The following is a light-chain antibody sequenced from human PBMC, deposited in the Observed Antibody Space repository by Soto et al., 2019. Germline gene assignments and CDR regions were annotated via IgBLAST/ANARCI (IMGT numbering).Light chain of an antibody. CDR3: QQYNHCSPS. J-gene: IGKJ5*01. CDR2: GAS. CDR1: QSVSSN. V-gene: IGKV3-15*01. Sequence: IFLTQCAAALSVSPRKRATLCCGASQSVSSNLGWYQQKPGQAPRLLIYGASTRATGIPGRLSGSWYGGQFSLTTSSLPSEDFAVYSRQQYNHCSPSFGQGTRLEIK.